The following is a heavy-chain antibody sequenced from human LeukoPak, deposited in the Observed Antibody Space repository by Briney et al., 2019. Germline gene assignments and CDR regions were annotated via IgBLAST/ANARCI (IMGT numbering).Heavy chain of an antibody. V-gene: IGHV1-69*05. CDR3: ARVGSSSGSLDY. D-gene: IGHD6-19*01. CDR2: IIPIFSTA. CDR1: GGSFSSYA. J-gene: IGHJ4*02. Sequence: SVKVSCKASGGSFSSYAISWVRQAPGQGLEWMGRIIPIFSTANYAQKVQGRVTITTDESTSTTYMELSSLRSEDTAVYYCARVGSSSGSLDYWGQGTLVTVSS.